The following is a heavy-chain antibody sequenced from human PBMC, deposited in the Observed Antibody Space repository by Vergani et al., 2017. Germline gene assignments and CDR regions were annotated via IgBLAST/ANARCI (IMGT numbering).Heavy chain of an antibody. J-gene: IGHJ5*02. CDR3: ARAEEQLAET. Sequence: QVQLQQWGAGLLKPSETLSLTCAVYGGSFSGYYWSWIRQPPGKGLEWIGEINHSGSTNYNPSLKSRVTISVDTSKNQFSLKLSSVTAADTAVYYCARAEEQLAETWGQGTLVTVSS. CDR2: INHSGST. D-gene: IGHD6-6*01. V-gene: IGHV4-34*01. CDR1: GGSFSGYY.